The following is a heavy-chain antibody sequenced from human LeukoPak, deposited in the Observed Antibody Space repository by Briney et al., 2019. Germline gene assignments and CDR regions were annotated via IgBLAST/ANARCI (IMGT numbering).Heavy chain of an antibody. D-gene: IGHD2-2*01. J-gene: IGHJ4*02. CDR2: ISSSGSTI. Sequence: GGSLRLSCAASGFTFSSYEMNWVRQAPGKGLGWVSYISSSGSTIYYADSVKGRFSISRDNATNSLYLQMKSLRAADTAVSYCARDRGKGGDCSSTSCYGLGYWGQGTLVTVSS. CDR1: GFTFSSYE. V-gene: IGHV3-48*03. CDR3: ARDRGKGGDCSSTSCYGLGY.